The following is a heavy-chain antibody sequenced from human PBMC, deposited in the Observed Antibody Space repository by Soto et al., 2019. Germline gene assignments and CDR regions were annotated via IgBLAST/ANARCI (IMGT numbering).Heavy chain of an antibody. D-gene: IGHD3-22*01. V-gene: IGHV5-10-1*01. CDR3: ARQIYDSDTGPNFQYYFDS. J-gene: IGHJ4*02. CDR1: GYSCAGYW. CDR2: IDPSDSQT. Sequence: XESLKISCKGAGYSCAGYWITWVRRKPGKGLEWMGRIDPSDSQTYYSPSFRGHVTISVTKSITTVFLQWSSLRASDTAMYYCARQIYDSDTGPNFQYYFDSWGQGTPVTVSS.